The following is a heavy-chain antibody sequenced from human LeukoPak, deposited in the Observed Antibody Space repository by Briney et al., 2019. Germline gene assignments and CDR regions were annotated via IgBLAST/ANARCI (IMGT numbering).Heavy chain of an antibody. CDR1: GYTFTNYG. J-gene: IGHJ5*02. CDR3: ARETLVAATSSWFDP. V-gene: IGHV1-18*01. D-gene: IGHD2-15*01. Sequence: GASVKVSCTASGYTFTNYGISWVRQAPGQGLEWMGWISAYNGNTNYAQKLQGRVTMTTDTSTSTAYMELRSLRSDDTAVYYCARETLVAATSSWFDPWGQGTLVTVSS. CDR2: ISAYNGNT.